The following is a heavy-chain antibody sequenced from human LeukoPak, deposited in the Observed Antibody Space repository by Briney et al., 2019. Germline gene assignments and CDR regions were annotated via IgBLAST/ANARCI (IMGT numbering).Heavy chain of an antibody. Sequence: SETLSLTCVVSGDSISRGYWWSWVRQPPGKGLEWIGEIHHSDGTNYNPPLKSRVTISVDTSKNQFSLKLTSVTAADTAMYYCTRNTAYCLDCWGQGTLVTVSS. V-gene: IGHV4-4*02. CDR2: IHHSDGT. CDR1: GDSISRGYW. CDR3: TRNTAYCLDC. J-gene: IGHJ4*02. D-gene: IGHD1-26*01.